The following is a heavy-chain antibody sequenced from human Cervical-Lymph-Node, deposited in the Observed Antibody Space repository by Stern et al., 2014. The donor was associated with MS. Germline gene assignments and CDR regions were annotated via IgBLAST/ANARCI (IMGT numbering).Heavy chain of an antibody. CDR1: GDTFTGYY. V-gene: IGHV1-2*06. Sequence: MQLGESGAEVKKPGASVKVSCKASGDTFTGYYIHWVQQAPGQGLEWMGRFNPNSGATNYAQKFQGRLTMTTDTSITTANMGLSRLRSDDTAVYYCAWGSNVDYWGQGTLVTVSS. D-gene: IGHD3-16*01. CDR3: AWGSNVDY. CDR2: FNPNSGAT. J-gene: IGHJ4*02.